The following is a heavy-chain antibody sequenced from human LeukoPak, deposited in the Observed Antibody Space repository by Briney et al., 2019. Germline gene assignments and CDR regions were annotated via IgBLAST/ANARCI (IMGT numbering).Heavy chain of an antibody. D-gene: IGHD3-10*01. CDR2: INPNNGGT. Sequence: GASVTVSCKASGYTFTDYYMHWVRQAPGQGLEWLGWINPNNGGTNYAQKFQGRVTMTRDTSISTAYMELSSLRSDDTAVYYCARDRGGGSGTYYILYWGLGSLVTVSS. J-gene: IGHJ4*02. V-gene: IGHV1-2*02. CDR3: ARDRGGGSGTYYILY. CDR1: GYTFTDYY.